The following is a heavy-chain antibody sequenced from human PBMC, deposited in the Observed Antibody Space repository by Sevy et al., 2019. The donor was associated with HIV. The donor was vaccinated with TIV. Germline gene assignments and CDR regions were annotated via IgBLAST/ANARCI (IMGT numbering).Heavy chain of an antibody. V-gene: IGHV4-34*01. D-gene: IGHD2-2*01. Sequence: SETLSLTCAVHDGSFSGYYWNWIRQLPGKGLEWIGEINESGNTYYNPSLKSRVTISVATSKKQFSLKLNSVTAVDSAVYFWARSPPVVVVPGAPSWFDPWGQGTLVTVSS. CDR2: INESGNT. CDR1: DGSFSGYY. J-gene: IGHJ5*02. CDR3: ARSPPVVVVPGAPSWFDP.